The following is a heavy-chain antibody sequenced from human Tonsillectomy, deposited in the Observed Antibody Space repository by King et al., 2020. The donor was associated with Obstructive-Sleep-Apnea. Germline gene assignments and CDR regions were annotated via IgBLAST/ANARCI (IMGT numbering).Heavy chain of an antibody. J-gene: IGHJ1*01. D-gene: IGHD4-17*01. CDR2: IYYSGST. V-gene: IGHV4-59*01. Sequence: MQLQESGPGLVKPSETLSLTCTVSGGSISSYYWSWIRQPPGKGLEWIGYIYYSGSTNYNPSLKSRVTISVDTSKNQFSLKLSSVIAADTAVYYCARAEHYAEYFQHWGQGTLVTVSS. CDR3: ARAEHYAEYFQH. CDR1: GGSISSYY.